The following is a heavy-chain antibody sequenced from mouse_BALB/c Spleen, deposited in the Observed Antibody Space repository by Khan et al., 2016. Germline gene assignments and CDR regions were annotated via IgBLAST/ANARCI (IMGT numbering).Heavy chain of an antibody. Sequence: EVQLQESGPGLVKPSQSLSLTCTVTGYSITSDYAWNWIRQFPGNKLEWMGYISYSGSTSYNPSPKSRISITRDTSKNQFFLQLNSVTTEDTATYYCAHGNYFDYWGQGTTLTVSS. CDR3: AHGNYFDY. CDR1: GYSITSDYA. D-gene: IGHD2-1*01. J-gene: IGHJ2*01. V-gene: IGHV3-2*02. CDR2: ISYSGST.